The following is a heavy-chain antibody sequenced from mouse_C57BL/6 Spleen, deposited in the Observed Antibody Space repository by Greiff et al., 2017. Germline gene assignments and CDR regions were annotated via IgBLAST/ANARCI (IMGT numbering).Heavy chain of an antibody. D-gene: IGHD1-1*01. CDR3: ARYYYGSSSHWYFDV. CDR2: IYPGDGDT. CDR1: GYAFSSYW. V-gene: IGHV1-80*01. J-gene: IGHJ1*03. Sequence: QVQLQQSGAELVKPGASVKISCKASGYAFSSYWMNWVKQRPGKGLEWIGQIYPGDGDTNYNGKFKGKATLTADKSSSTAYMQLSSLTSEDSAVYFCARYYYGSSSHWYFDVWGTGTTVTVSS.